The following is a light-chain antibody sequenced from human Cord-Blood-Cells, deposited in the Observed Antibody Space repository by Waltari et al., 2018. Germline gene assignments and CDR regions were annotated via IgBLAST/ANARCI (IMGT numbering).Light chain of an antibody. CDR2: AAS. CDR3: QKYNSALT. CDR1: QVISNY. J-gene: IGKJ3*01. V-gene: IGKV1-27*01. Sequence: DIQMTKSPSSLSASVGDRVTNTGRARQVISNYLAWYQQKPGKVPKRLIYAASTLHSGVPSRFSGSGSGTDFTLTISSLQPEDVAAYYCQKYNSALTFGPGTKVDIK.